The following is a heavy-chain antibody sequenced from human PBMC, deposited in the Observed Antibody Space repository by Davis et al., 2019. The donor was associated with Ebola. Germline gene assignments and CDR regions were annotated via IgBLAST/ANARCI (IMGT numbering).Heavy chain of an antibody. CDR2: IIPILGIA. CDR3: AKDALVVVWLYGMDV. V-gene: IGHV1-69*04. D-gene: IGHD2-21*01. J-gene: IGHJ6*02. Sequence: SVKVSCKASGGTFSSYAISWVRQAPGQGLEWMGRIIPILGIANYAQKFQGRVTITADKSTSTAYMELSSLRSEDTAVYYCAKDALVVVWLYGMDVWGQGTTVTVSS. CDR1: GGTFSSYA.